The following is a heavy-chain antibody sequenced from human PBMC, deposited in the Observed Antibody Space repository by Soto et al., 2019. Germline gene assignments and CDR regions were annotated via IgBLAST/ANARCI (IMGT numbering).Heavy chain of an antibody. CDR1: GFTFSSYA. V-gene: IGHV3-30-3*01. J-gene: IGHJ6*02. CDR2: ISYDGSNK. D-gene: IGHD3-3*01. Sequence: QVRLVESGGGVVQPGRSLRLSCAASGFTFSSYAMHWVRQAPGKGLEWVAVISYDGSNKYYADSVKGRFTISRDNSKNTLYLQMNSLRAEDTAVYYCARDIDYDFWSGTGYGMDVWGQGTTVTVSS. CDR3: ARDIDYDFWSGTGYGMDV.